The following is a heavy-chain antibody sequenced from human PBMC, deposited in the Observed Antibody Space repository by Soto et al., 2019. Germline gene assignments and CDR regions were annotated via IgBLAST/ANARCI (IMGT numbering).Heavy chain of an antibody. CDR3: ATDYDILTNIPLY. J-gene: IGHJ4*02. D-gene: IGHD3-9*01. CDR2: IIPIFGTA. V-gene: IGHV1-69*13. CDR1: GGTFSSYA. Sequence: GXSVEVSFRASGGTFSSYAISWVRQAPGQGLEWMGGIIPIFGTANYAQKFQGRVTITADESTSTAYMELSSLRSEDTAVYYCATDYDILTNIPLYWGQGTLVTV.